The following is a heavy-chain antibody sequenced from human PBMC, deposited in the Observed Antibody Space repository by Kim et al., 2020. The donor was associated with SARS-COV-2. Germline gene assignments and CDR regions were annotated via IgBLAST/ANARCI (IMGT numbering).Heavy chain of an antibody. J-gene: IGHJ5*02. Sequence: ASVKVSCKASGYTFTSYAMSWVRQAPGQGLEWMGWINTNTGNPTYAQGFTGRVVISSDTSGSTAYLQISSLKAEDTAVYYCARDTCVVAATYNWVDPWGQGTLVTVSS. CDR1: GYTFTSYA. V-gene: IGHV7-4-1*02. CDR2: INTNTGNP. CDR3: ARDTCVVAATYNWVDP. D-gene: IGHD2-15*01.